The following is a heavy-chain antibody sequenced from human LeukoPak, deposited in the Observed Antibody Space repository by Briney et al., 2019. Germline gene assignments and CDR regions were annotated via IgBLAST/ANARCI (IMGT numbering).Heavy chain of an antibody. J-gene: IGHJ2*01. V-gene: IGHV4-39*02. CDR3: ANSLGGDYGWFGGQFGL. CDR2: IHSSGST. D-gene: IGHD4-17*01. Sequence: SETLSLTCTVSGDSISSRSYYWAWLRQAPVKGLEWIGSIHSSGSTYYNPSLKSRLTLSVDTSKSLFSLRLISVTAADTAVYYCANSLGGDYGWFGGQFGLWGRGTLVTVSS. CDR1: GDSISSRSYY.